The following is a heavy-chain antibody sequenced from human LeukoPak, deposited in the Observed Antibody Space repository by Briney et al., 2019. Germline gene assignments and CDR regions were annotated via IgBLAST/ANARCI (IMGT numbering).Heavy chain of an antibody. V-gene: IGHV4-34*01. CDR3: AGTYYYDSSGPR. J-gene: IGHJ4*02. CDR1: GGSFSGYY. CDR2: INHSGST. D-gene: IGHD3-22*01. Sequence: SETLSLTCAVYGGSFSGYYWSWLRQPPGNGLEWIGEINHSGSTNYNPSLKSRVTISVDTSKNQFSLKLSSVTAADTAAYYCAGTYYYDSSGPRWGQGTLVTVSS.